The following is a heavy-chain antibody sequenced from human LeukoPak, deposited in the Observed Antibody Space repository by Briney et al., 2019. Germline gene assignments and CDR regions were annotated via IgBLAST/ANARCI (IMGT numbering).Heavy chain of an antibody. CDR1: GFTFSNYA. D-gene: IGHD3-9*01. V-gene: IGHV3-23*01. Sequence: GGSLRFSCVASGFTFSNYAMSWVRQAPGKGLEWVSLITGSGTNTYYADSLKGRFTISRDNSKNTVFLQMNSLRHEDTAIYYCVIWGDYDVLTGYYVPDYWGQGTLVTVSS. CDR2: ITGSGTNT. J-gene: IGHJ4*02. CDR3: VIWGDYDVLTGYYVPDY.